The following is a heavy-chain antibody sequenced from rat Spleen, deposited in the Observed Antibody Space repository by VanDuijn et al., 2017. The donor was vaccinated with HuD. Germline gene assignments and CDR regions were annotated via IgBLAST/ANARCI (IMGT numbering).Heavy chain of an antibody. J-gene: IGHJ3*01. CDR3: ARDDYSGDSWFAY. Sequence: QVQLKESGPGLVQPSQTLSLTCTVSGFSLTSYHVSWVRQPPGKGLEWMGVIWGNGNTNYNSALKSRLSISRDTSKGQVFLKMNSLQTEDTATYYCARDDYSGDSWFAYWGQGTLVTVSS. CDR1: GFSLTSYH. V-gene: IGHV2-13*01. D-gene: IGHD1-1*01. CDR2: IWGNGNT.